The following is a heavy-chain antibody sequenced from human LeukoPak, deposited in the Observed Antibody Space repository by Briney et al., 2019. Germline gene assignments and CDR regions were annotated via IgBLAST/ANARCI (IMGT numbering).Heavy chain of an antibody. CDR3: ARHAVASAHFQL. D-gene: IGHD6-13*01. V-gene: IGHV4-39*01. J-gene: IGHJ1*01. Sequence: AETLSLTCTVSGGAISSSRYYWVGIRQPPGKGLEWMGSINYSGSTYYNPSLESRVTMPVDTSKNQFSLKLSSVTAADTAVFYCARHAVASAHFQLWGQGTLVPVSS. CDR2: INYSGST. CDR1: GGAISSSRYY.